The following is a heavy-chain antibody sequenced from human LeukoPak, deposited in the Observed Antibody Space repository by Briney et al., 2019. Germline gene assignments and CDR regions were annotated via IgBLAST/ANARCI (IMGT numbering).Heavy chain of an antibody. J-gene: IGHJ4*02. CDR2: INPNSGGT. D-gene: IGHD6-6*01. V-gene: IGHV1-2*02. CDR3: ARGSSSATYNFDY. Sequence: ASVKVSCKASGYTFTGDYMHWVRQAPGQGLEWRGWINPNSGGTNYAQKSQGRVTMTRDTSISTAYMELSRLRSDDTAVYYCARGSSSATYNFDYWGQGTLVTVSS. CDR1: GYTFTGDY.